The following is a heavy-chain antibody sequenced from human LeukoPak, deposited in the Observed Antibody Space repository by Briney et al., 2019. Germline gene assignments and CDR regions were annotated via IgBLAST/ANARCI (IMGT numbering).Heavy chain of an antibody. J-gene: IGHJ4*02. D-gene: IGHD6-13*01. CDR3: ARDKMQQSTEGSNFDH. CDR2: ISGSGDNT. Sequence: GGSLRLSCAASGFTFRSYAMTWVRQAPGKGLEWVSSISGSGDNTEYADSVKGRFTISRDNSKNKLDLQMNSLRVEDTAVYYCARDKMQQSTEGSNFDHWGQGTLVTVPS. V-gene: IGHV3-23*01. CDR1: GFTFRSYA.